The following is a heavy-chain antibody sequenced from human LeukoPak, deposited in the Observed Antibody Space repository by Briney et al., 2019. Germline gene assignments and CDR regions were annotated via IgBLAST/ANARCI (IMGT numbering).Heavy chain of an antibody. J-gene: IGHJ4*02. CDR3: AIDRYSSGWYTFDY. CDR1: GFTFSNFG. D-gene: IGHD6-19*01. Sequence: GGSLRLSCAASGFTFSNFGINWVSQAPGKGLEWVSSISSSSSHISYADSVKGRFTISRDNAKNSLDLQMNSLRAEDTAVYYCAIDRYSSGWYTFDYWGQGTLVTVSS. V-gene: IGHV3-21*01. CDR2: ISSSSSHI.